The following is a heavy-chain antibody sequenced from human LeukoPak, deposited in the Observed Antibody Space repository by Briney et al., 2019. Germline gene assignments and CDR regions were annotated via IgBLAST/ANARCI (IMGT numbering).Heavy chain of an antibody. J-gene: IGHJ6*03. V-gene: IGHV1-3*03. CDR2: ITTGRGET. Sequence: GASVKVSCKASGYTFTDYAPHWVRQAPGQSLEWMGWITTGRGETRYSQEFQRRITFTRDTSASTVYMDLSDLRSEDTAVYYCARGMVPLSIIRSIEYYYYYYYMDVWGKGTTVTVSS. CDR1: GYTFTDYA. CDR3: ARGMVPLSIIRSIEYYYYYYYMDV. D-gene: IGHD6-6*01.